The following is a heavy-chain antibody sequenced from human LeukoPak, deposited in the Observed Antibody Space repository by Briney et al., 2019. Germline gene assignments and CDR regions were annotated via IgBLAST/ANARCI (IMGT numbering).Heavy chain of an antibody. Sequence: ASVKVSCKASGYTFTDYYMHWVQQAPGKGLEWMGRVDPEDGETIYAEKFQGRVTITADTSTDTAYMELSSLRSEDTAVYYCATERPRYSGYGSVDYWGQGTLVTVSS. V-gene: IGHV1-69-2*01. CDR2: VDPEDGET. D-gene: IGHD5-12*01. CDR3: ATERPRYSGYGSVDY. CDR1: GYTFTDYY. J-gene: IGHJ4*02.